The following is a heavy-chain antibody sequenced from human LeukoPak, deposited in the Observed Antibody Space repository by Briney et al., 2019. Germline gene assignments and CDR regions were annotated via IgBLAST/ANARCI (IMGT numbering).Heavy chain of an antibody. J-gene: IGHJ4*02. CDR2: IYTSGST. Sequence: PSETLSLTCTVSGGSISSYYWSWIRQPAGKGLEWIGRIYTSGSTNYNPSLKSRVTMSVDTSKNQFSLKLSSVTAADTAVYYCARGPLSIAARPWGYWGQGTLVTVSS. V-gene: IGHV4-4*07. CDR1: GGSISSYY. CDR3: ARGPLSIAARPWGY. D-gene: IGHD6-6*01.